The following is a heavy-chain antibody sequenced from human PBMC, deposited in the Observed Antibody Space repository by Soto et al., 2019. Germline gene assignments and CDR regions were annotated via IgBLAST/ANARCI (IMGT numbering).Heavy chain of an antibody. Sequence: QITLKESGPTLVKPTQTLTLTCTFSGFSLSTSGVGVGWIRQPPGKALEWLALIYWDDDKRYSPSLKSRLTITKDTSKNQVVLTMTNIDPVDTATYYCAHRRGGYDFWSGYLPNWFDPWGQGTLVTVSS. CDR3: AHRRGGYDFWSGYLPNWFDP. CDR1: GFSLSTSGVG. D-gene: IGHD3-3*01. CDR2: IYWDDDK. J-gene: IGHJ5*02. V-gene: IGHV2-5*02.